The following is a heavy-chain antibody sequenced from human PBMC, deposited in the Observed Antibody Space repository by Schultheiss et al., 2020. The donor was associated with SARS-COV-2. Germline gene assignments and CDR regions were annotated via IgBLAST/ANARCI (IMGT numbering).Heavy chain of an antibody. J-gene: IGHJ6*02. CDR3: ARAPKGIAAAGGGPMDV. CDR2: IYYSGST. Sequence: SETLSLTCTVSGGSISSGDYYWSWIRQPPGKGLEWIGYIYYSGSTNYNPSLKSRVTISVDTSKNQFSLKLSSVTAADTAVYYCARAPKGIAAAGGGPMDVWGQGTTVTVSS. CDR1: GGSISSGDYY. D-gene: IGHD6-13*01. V-gene: IGHV4-30-4*01.